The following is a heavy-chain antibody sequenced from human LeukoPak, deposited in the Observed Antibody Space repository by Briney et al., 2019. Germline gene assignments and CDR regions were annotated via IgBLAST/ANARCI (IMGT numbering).Heavy chain of an antibody. CDR3: ARGFGAVTATNFDY. Sequence: PSQTLSLTCTVSGGSISSGGYYWSWIRQPPGKGLEWIGYIYHSGSTYYNPSLKSRVTISVDRSKNQFSLKLSSVTAADTAVYYCARGFGAVTATNFDYWGQGTLVTVSS. D-gene: IGHD3-16*01. CDR1: GGSISSGGYY. V-gene: IGHV4-30-2*01. CDR2: IYHSGST. J-gene: IGHJ4*02.